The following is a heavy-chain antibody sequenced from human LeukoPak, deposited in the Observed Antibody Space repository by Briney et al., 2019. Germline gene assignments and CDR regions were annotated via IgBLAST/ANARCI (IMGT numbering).Heavy chain of an antibody. Sequence: GESLKISCKGSGYSFTSYWIGWVRQMPGKGLEWTGIIYPGDSDTRYSPSFQGQVTISADKSISTAYLQWSSLKASDTAMYYCARWGPSSLARWPTDYWGQGTLVTVSS. J-gene: IGHJ4*02. D-gene: IGHD5-24*01. CDR2: IYPGDSDT. V-gene: IGHV5-51*01. CDR1: GYSFTSYW. CDR3: ARWGPSSLARWPTDY.